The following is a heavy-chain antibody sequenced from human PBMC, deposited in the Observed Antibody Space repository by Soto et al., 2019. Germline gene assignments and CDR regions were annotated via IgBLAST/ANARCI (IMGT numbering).Heavy chain of an antibody. CDR2: IKSKTDGGTT. J-gene: IGHJ3*02. CDR1: GFTFSNAW. Sequence: GGSLRLSCAASGFTFSNAWMNWVRQAPGKGLEWVGRIKSKTDGGTTDYAAPVKGRFTISRDDSKNTLYLQMNSLKTEDTAVYYCTTERGYCSGGSCYSAAFDIWGQGTMVTVSS. D-gene: IGHD2-15*01. CDR3: TTERGYCSGGSCYSAAFDI. V-gene: IGHV3-15*07.